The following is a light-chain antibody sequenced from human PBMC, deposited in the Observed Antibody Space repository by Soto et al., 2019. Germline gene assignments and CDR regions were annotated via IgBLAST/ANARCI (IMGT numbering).Light chain of an antibody. CDR3: QQTNTAPWT. Sequence: DIQMTQSPSTLSASVGDRVTITCRASQSISNWLAWYQQKPGKAPKLLINTASSLRSGVPSRFSGSGSGTDFTLTIDSLQPEDFATYFCQQTNTAPWTFGQGTKVDIK. CDR1: QSISNW. CDR2: TAS. J-gene: IGKJ1*01. V-gene: IGKV1-12*01.